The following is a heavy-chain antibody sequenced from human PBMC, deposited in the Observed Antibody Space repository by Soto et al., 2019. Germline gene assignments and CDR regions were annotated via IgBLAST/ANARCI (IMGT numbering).Heavy chain of an antibody. CDR1: GYTFTSYA. CDR2: INAGNGNT. CDR3: ARLLRVPAAMGWFDP. J-gene: IGHJ5*02. D-gene: IGHD2-2*01. V-gene: IGHV1-3*01. Sequence: ASVKVSCKASGYTFTSYAMHWVRQAPGQRLEWMGWINAGNGNTKYSQKFQGRVTITRDTSASTAYMELSSLRSEDTAVYYCARLLRVPAAMGWFDPWGQGTLVTVSS.